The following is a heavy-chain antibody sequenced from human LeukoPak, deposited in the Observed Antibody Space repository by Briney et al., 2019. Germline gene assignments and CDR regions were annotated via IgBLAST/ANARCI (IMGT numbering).Heavy chain of an antibody. Sequence: GGSLRLSCAASGFTFSSYAMHWVRQAPGKGLEWVAVISYDGSNKYYADSVKGRFTISRDNSKNTLYPQMNSLRAEDTAVYYCASLSLAHTVVGGGLDYWGQGTLVTVSS. CDR2: ISYDGSNK. J-gene: IGHJ4*02. D-gene: IGHD4-23*01. CDR1: GFTFSSYA. V-gene: IGHV3-30-3*01. CDR3: ASLSLAHTVVGGGLDY.